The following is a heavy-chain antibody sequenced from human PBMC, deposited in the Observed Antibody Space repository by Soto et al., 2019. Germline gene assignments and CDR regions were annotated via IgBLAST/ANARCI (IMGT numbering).Heavy chain of an antibody. CDR2: IYWDDDK. V-gene: IGHV2-5*02. J-gene: IGHJ4*02. Sequence: QITLKESGPTLVKPTQTLTLTCTFSGFSLSTSGVGVGWIRQPPGKALEWLALIYWDDDKRYSPSLKSRLTITKDTSKNQVVLTMTNLDPVDTAPYYCAPAVSDILTGNPSGYQFDYWGQGTLVTVSS. D-gene: IGHD3-9*01. CDR3: APAVSDILTGNPSGYQFDY. CDR1: GFSLSTSGVG.